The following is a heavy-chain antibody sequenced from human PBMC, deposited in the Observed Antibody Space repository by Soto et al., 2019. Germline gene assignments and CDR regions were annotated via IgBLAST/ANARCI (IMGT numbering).Heavy chain of an antibody. CDR3: ARRYGGNFDY. J-gene: IGHJ4*02. CDR1: GGSISSYY. D-gene: IGHD3-16*01. CDR2: IYYSGST. V-gene: IGHV4-59*01. Sequence: QVQLQESGPGLVKPSETLSLTCTVSGGSISSYYWSWIRQPPGKGLEWIGYIYYSGSTNYNPSLKSRVTTSVATSKNQFSLKLSSVTAADTAVYYCARRYGGNFDYWGQGTLVTVSS.